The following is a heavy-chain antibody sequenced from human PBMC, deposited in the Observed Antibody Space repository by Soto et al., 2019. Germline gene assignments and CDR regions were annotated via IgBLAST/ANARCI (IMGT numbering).Heavy chain of an antibody. Sequence: GGPLRLSCAASGFTFSSYAMHWVRKAPGKGLEWVAVISYDGSNKYYADSVKGRFTISRDNSKNTVYLQMNSLRAEDTAMYYCARNSGSYYFFDYWGQGTLVTVSS. V-gene: IGHV3-30-3*01. CDR2: ISYDGSNK. CDR1: GFTFSSYA. CDR3: ARNSGSYYFFDY. J-gene: IGHJ4*02. D-gene: IGHD1-26*01.